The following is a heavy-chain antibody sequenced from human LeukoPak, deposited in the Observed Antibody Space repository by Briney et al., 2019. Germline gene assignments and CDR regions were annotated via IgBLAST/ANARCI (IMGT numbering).Heavy chain of an antibody. CDR3: ARSTEDGDYGDYATDY. CDR1: GFTFSSYA. CDR2: ISYDGSNK. D-gene: IGHD4-17*01. J-gene: IGHJ4*02. V-gene: IGHV3-30-3*01. Sequence: GGSLRLSCAASGFTFSSYAMHWVRQALGKGLEWVAVISYDGSNKYYADSVKGRFTISRDNSKNTLYLQMNSLRAEDTAVYYCARSTEDGDYGDYATDYWGQGTLVTVSS.